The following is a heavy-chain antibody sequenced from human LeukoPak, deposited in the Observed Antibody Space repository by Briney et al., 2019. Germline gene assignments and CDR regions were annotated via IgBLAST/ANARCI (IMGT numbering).Heavy chain of an antibody. D-gene: IGHD5-12*01. CDR3: ATASSRANY. CDR1: GYTFTGYN. J-gene: IGHJ4*02. CDR2: INPNSGGT. V-gene: IGHV1-2*02. Sequence: ASVKVSCKGSGYTFTGYNMHWGRQGPGQGLEWMGWINPNSGGTNYAQKFQGRVTMTRDTSISTAYMELSRLRSDDTAVYYCATASSRANYWGQGTLVTVSS.